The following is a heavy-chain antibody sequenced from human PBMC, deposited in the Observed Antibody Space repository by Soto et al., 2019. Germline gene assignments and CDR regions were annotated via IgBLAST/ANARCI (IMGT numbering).Heavy chain of an antibody. CDR2: ISYDGSNK. CDR1: GFTFSSYA. D-gene: IGHD3-10*01. CDR3: ARDPRAMVRGVIDWFDP. V-gene: IGHV3-30-3*01. Sequence: PGGSLRLSCAASGFTFSSYAMHWVRQAPGKGLEWVAVISYDGSNKYYADSVKGRFTISRDNSKNTLYLQMNSLRAEDTAVYYCARDPRAMVRGVIDWFDPWGQGTLVTVSS. J-gene: IGHJ5*02.